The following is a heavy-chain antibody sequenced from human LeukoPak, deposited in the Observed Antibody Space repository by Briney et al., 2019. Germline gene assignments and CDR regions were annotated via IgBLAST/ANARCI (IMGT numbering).Heavy chain of an antibody. CDR3: ARYRSSTGCYTDY. V-gene: IGHV1-18*01. D-gene: IGHD2-2*02. Sequence: XCKAXGYTFTSYGISWVRQAPGQGLEGMGWISAYNGNTNYAQKLQGRVTMTTDTSTSTAYMELRSLRSDDTAVYYCARYRSSTGCYTDYWGQGTLVTVSS. CDR2: ISAYNGNT. J-gene: IGHJ4*02. CDR1: GYTFTSYG.